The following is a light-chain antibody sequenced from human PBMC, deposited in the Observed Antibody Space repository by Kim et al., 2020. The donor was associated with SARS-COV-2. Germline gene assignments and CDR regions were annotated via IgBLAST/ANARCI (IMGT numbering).Light chain of an antibody. Sequence: EIVLTQSPGTLSLSPGERATLSCRASQSVSSNYLAWYQHKPGQAPRLLIDGASSRATGIPDRFSGSGSGTDFTLTISRLEPEDFAVYYCQQYGTSHRTFGQGTKGDIK. V-gene: IGKV3-20*01. J-gene: IGKJ1*01. CDR3: QQYGTSHRT. CDR1: QSVSSNY. CDR2: GAS.